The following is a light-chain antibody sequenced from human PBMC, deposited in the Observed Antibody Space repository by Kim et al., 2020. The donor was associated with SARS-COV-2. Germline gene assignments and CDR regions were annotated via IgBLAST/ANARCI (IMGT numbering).Light chain of an antibody. CDR1: TSDIGTYNY. CDR2: DVS. V-gene: IGLV2-14*03. J-gene: IGLJ3*02. Sequence: GQSITFSCTGTTSDIGTYNYVSWYQQHPDKAPKHILYDVSKRPSGVSNRFSGSKSGNTASLTISGLQAEDEAHYYCTSYTSSNTWVFGGGTQLTVL. CDR3: TSYTSSNTWV.